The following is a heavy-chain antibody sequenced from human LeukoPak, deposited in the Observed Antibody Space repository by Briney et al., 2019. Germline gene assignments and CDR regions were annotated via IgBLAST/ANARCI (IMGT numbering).Heavy chain of an antibody. Sequence: SETLSLTCTVSGGSISSSSYYWGWIRQPPGKGLEWIGSIYYSGSSYYNPSLKSRVTISIDTSNSQLSLRLRSATAADTAVYYCARQTSRGWPLWIDYWGQGTLVTVSS. CDR3: ARQTSRGWPLWIDY. D-gene: IGHD3-22*01. V-gene: IGHV4-39*01. CDR2: IYYSGSS. J-gene: IGHJ4*02. CDR1: GGSISSSSYY.